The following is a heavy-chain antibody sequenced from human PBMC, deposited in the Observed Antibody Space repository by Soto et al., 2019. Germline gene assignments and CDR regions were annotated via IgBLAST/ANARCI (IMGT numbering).Heavy chain of an antibody. CDR1: GGSLSSGGYY. V-gene: IGHV4-31*03. D-gene: IGHD2-21*01. Sequence: PSETLSLTCTVSGGSLSSGGYYWSWLRQLPGKGPEWIGYIYYTGKTYYNPALKSRLAMSVDTSKNQFSLKLSSVTAADSALYYCARVFAGSFDYWGQGTLVTVSS. CDR2: IYYTGKT. CDR3: ARVFAGSFDY. J-gene: IGHJ4*02.